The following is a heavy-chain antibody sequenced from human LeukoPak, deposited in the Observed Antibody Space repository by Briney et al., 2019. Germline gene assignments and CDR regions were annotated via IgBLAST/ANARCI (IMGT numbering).Heavy chain of an antibody. V-gene: IGHV3-7*05. CDR3: AGGWSMVGATAWFDP. CDR2: IKEDGREK. Sequence: PGGSLRLSCAVSGFTFSTHWMNWVRQAPGKGLEWVANIKEDGREKYYVDSVKGRFTISRDNAKNSVYLQMNSLRGDDTAVYYCAGGWSMVGATAWFDPWGQGTLVTVSS. CDR1: GFTFSTHW. J-gene: IGHJ5*02. D-gene: IGHD1-26*01.